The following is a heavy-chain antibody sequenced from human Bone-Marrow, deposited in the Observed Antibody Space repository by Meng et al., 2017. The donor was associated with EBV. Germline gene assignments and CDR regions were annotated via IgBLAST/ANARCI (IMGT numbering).Heavy chain of an antibody. Sequence: QVQLVQSGAEVKEPGASVKVSCKASGYTFTSYYMHWVRQAPGQGLEWMGIINPSGGSTSYAQKFQGRVTMTRDTSTSTVYMELSSLGSEDTAVYYCARGGVVLISPAGAFDYWGQGTLVTVSS. J-gene: IGHJ4*02. D-gene: IGHD2-21*01. V-gene: IGHV1-46*01. CDR2: INPSGGST. CDR3: ARGGVVLISPAGAFDY. CDR1: GYTFTSYY.